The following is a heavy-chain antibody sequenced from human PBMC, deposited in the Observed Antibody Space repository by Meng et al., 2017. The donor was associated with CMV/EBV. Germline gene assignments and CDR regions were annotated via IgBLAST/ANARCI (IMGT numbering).Heavy chain of an antibody. J-gene: IGHJ5*02. V-gene: IGHV1-18*01. Sequence: ASVKVSCKASGYTFTSYGISWVRQAPGQGLEWMGWISAYNGNTNYAQKLQGRVTMTTDTSTSRAYMELRSLRSDDTAVYYCAQTIAAAGTSWFDPWGQGTLVTVSS. CDR1: GYTFTSYG. CDR2: ISAYNGNT. CDR3: AQTIAAAGTSWFDP. D-gene: IGHD6-13*01.